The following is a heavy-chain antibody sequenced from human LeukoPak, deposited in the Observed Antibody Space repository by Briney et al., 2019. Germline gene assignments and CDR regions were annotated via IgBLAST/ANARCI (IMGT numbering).Heavy chain of an antibody. Sequence: SETLSLTCSVFGDSISNYYWSWIRQPPGEGLEWIGYISTSGTTSYNPSLKSRVTISVDTSKNQFSLRLNSVTAADTAMYYCARSYYDLTGFYADYWGQGTLVTVSS. CDR2: ISTSGTT. CDR3: ARSYYDLTGFYADY. CDR1: GDSISNYY. J-gene: IGHJ4*02. D-gene: IGHD3-9*01. V-gene: IGHV4-4*09.